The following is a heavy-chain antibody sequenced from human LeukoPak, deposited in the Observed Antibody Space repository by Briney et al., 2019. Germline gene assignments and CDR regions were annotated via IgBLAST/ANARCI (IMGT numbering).Heavy chain of an antibody. CDR3: ARESLPGGYGLGIPYYFDY. V-gene: IGHV4-4*02. CDR1: GGSISSSNW. Sequence: SETLSLTCAVSGGSISSSNWWSWVRQPPGKGLEWIGEIYHSGSTNYNPSLKSRVTISVDKSKSQFSLKLSSVTAADTAVYYCARESLPGGYGLGIPYYFDYWGQGTLVTVSS. J-gene: IGHJ4*02. CDR2: IYHSGST. D-gene: IGHD5-12*01.